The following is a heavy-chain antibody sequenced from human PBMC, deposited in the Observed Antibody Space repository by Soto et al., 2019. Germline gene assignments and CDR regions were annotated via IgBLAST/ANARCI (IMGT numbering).Heavy chain of an antibody. CDR3: ARGRGYSYGPYYFDY. Sequence: TLYRTCTVSGGCISSEGYYWSWFRQLPGKGLEWIGDIYYSGTTYHNPSLRSRLTISGDASKNQFSLKLSSVTDADTALYYCARGRGYSYGPYYFDYWGQGTLVTVSS. CDR1: GGCISSEGYY. D-gene: IGHD5-18*01. CDR2: IYYSGTT. V-gene: IGHV4-31*03. J-gene: IGHJ4*02.